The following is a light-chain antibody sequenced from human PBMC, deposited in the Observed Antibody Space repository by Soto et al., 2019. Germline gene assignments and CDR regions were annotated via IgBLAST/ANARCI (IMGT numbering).Light chain of an antibody. CDR3: QHYGTSLYT. J-gene: IGKJ2*01. V-gene: IGKV3-20*01. Sequence: DIVLTQSPGTLSLSPGERATLSCRASQSISSTYLGWYQQKPGQAPSLLIYGASSRATGIPDRFSGSGSGTDFTLTISRLESEDFAVYYCQHYGTSLYTFGQGTKLEIK. CDR1: QSISSTY. CDR2: GAS.